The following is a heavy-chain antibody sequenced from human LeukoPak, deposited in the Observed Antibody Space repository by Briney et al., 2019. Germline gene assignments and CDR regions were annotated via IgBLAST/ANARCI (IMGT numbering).Heavy chain of an antibody. CDR3: ARGPYSGKPIGY. J-gene: IGHJ4*02. CDR1: GFTVSSYA. D-gene: IGHD1-26*01. CDR2: ILYDGSNK. V-gene: IGHV3-30-3*01. Sequence: PGGSLRLSCAASGFTVSSYAMHWVRQAPGKGLEWVAVILYDGSNKYYADSVTGRFTISRDNSKNTLYLQMNSLRAEDTAVYYCARGPYSGKPIGYWGQGTLVTVSS.